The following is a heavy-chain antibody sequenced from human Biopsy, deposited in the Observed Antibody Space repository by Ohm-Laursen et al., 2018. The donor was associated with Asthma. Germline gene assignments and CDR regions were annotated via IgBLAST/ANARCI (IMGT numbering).Heavy chain of an antibody. Sequence: SLRLSCAASGFMFRSFGMHWVRQAPGKGLEWVAVISYDGSHKFYEDSVKGRFTISRDNSKNTLYLQMNSLTPDDTAVYFCAGDSLGISGTIYWYDWWGQGTLVTVSS. D-gene: IGHD1-7*01. CDR3: AGDSLGISGTIYWYDW. V-gene: IGHV3-30*03. CDR2: ISYDGSHK. CDR1: GFMFRSFG. J-gene: IGHJ4*02.